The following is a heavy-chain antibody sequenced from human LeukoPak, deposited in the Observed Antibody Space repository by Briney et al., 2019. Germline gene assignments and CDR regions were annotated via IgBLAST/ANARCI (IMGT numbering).Heavy chain of an antibody. V-gene: IGHV4-4*02. CDR3: AREGGPYRPLDY. CDR1: GGSISSSNW. Sequence: SETLSLTCAVSGGSISSSNWWSWVRQPPGKGLEWIGEIYHSGSTNYNPSLKSRVTISVDKSKNQFSLKLSSVTAADTAVYYCAREGGPYRPLDYSGQGTLVTVAS. CDR2: IYHSGST. J-gene: IGHJ4*02.